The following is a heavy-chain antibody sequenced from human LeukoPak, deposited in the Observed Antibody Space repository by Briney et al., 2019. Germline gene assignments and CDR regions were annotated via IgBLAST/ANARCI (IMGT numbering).Heavy chain of an antibody. CDR3: ATIVATRHYYYYMDV. D-gene: IGHD5-12*01. Sequence: SVKVSCKASGDTFSSYAISWVRQAPGQGLEWMGGIIPIFGTANYAQKFQGRVTITADKSTSTAYMELSSLRSEDTAVYYCATIVATRHYYYYMDVWGKGTTVTISS. J-gene: IGHJ6*03. CDR1: GDTFSSYA. CDR2: IIPIFGTA. V-gene: IGHV1-69*06.